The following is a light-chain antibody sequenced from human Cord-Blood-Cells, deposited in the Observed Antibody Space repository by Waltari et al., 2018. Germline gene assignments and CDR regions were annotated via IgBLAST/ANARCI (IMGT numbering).Light chain of an antibody. CDR3: QQYNNWPPPRVTTYT. J-gene: IGKJ2*01. CDR1: QSVSSN. Sequence: EIVMTQSPATLSVSPGERATLSCRASQSVSSNLAWYQQKPGQAPRLLIYGASTRATGIPARFSGSGSGTEFTLTISSLQSEDFAVYYCQQYNNWPPPRVTTYTFGQGTKLEIK. V-gene: IGKV3-15*01. CDR2: GAS.